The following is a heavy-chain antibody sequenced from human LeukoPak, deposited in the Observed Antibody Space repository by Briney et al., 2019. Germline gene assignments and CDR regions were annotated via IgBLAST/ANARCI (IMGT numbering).Heavy chain of an antibody. CDR3: AKETNWNGYYYYGMDV. CDR2: ISWNSGSI. J-gene: IGHJ6*02. D-gene: IGHD1-20*01. CDR1: GFTFDDYA. Sequence: GGSLRLSCEASGFTFDDYAMHWVRQAPGKGLAWVSGISWNSGSIGYAVCVKGRFTNYRDNAQNSLYLQMNILRAEDTALYYCAKETNWNGYYYYGMDVWGQGTTVTVSS. V-gene: IGHV3-9*01.